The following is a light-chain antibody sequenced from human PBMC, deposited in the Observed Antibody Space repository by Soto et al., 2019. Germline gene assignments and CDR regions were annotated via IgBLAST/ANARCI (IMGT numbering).Light chain of an antibody. CDR2: KAS. CDR3: QQYNSYSPYT. J-gene: IGKJ2*01. CDR1: QSISSW. Sequence: DIQMTQSPSTLSASVGDRVTITCRASQSISSWLAWYQQKPGKAPKLLIYKASSLESGVPSRVSGSGSGTEFPLNISRLQPDDFATYYCQQYNSYSPYTFGQGTKLEIK. V-gene: IGKV1-5*03.